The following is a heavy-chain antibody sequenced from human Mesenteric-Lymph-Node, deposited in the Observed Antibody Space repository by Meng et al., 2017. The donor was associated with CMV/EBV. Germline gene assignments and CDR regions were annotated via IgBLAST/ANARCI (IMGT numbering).Heavy chain of an antibody. V-gene: IGHV3-21*01. J-gene: IGHJ4*02. Sequence: GESLKISCAASGFTFSSYSMNWVRQAPGKGLEWVSSISSSSNDIHYTDSVKGRFTISRDNAKNSLYVHMNSLRAEDTAVYYCARDRYCSSTTCYSGSAPGLLGFWGQGMLVTVSS. D-gene: IGHD2-2*02. CDR2: ISSSSNDI. CDR1: GFTFSSYS. CDR3: ARDRYCSSTTCYSGSAPGLLGF.